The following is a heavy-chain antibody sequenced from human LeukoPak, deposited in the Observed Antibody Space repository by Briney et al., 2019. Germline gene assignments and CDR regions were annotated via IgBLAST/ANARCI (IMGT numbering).Heavy chain of an antibody. CDR1: GFTFSSYG. D-gene: IGHD6-19*01. Sequence: GGSLRLSCAASGFTFSSYGMHWVRQAPGKGLEWVSAISGSGGSTYYADSVKGRFTISRDNSKNTLYLQMNSLRAEDTAVYYCAKLTVAGKRTDYWGQGTLVTVSS. V-gene: IGHV3-23*01. J-gene: IGHJ4*02. CDR3: AKLTVAGKRTDY. CDR2: ISGSGGST.